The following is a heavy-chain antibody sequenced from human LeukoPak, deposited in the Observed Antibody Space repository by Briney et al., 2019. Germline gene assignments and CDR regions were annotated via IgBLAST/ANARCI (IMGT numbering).Heavy chain of an antibody. J-gene: IGHJ3*02. CDR2: ISYSGST. D-gene: IGHD3-22*01. CDR1: GGSISSYY. Sequence: SETLSLTCTVSGGSISSYYWSWIGQPPGKDLEWIGHISYSGSTNYNPSLKSRVTISVDTSKNQFSLNLSSVTAADTAVYYCARPSRTGSGWDAFDIWGQGTMDTVSS. CDR3: ARPSRTGSGWDAFDI. V-gene: IGHV4-59*08.